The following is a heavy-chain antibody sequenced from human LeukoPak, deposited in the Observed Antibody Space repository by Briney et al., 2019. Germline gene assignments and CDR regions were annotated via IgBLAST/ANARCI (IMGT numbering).Heavy chain of an antibody. CDR1: GFTFSSYS. CDR2: ISSSSSYI. V-gene: IGHV3-21*04. J-gene: IGHJ3*02. CDR3: AKAERITMVRGVIRNAFDI. D-gene: IGHD3-10*01. Sequence: GGSLRLSCAASGFTFSSYSMNWVRQAAGKGLEWVSSISSSSSYIYYADSVKGRFTISRDNAKNSLYLQMNSLRAEDTAVYYCAKAERITMVRGVIRNAFDIWGQGTTVTVSS.